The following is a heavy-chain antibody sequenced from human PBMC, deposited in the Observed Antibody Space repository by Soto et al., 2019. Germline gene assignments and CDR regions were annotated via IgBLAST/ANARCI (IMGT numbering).Heavy chain of an antibody. CDR3: ARGRGYCTNAVCRNHYFDY. CDR2: INNDGSNT. Sequence: GGSLRLSCSASGFTFSSYWMHWVRQAPGKGLVWVSRINNDGSNTNYADSVRGRFTISRDTAKNTLYLRMSSLRAEDTAVYYCARGRGYCTNAVCRNHYFDYWGQGTPVTVSS. CDR1: GFTFSSYW. V-gene: IGHV3-74*01. D-gene: IGHD2-8*01. J-gene: IGHJ4*02.